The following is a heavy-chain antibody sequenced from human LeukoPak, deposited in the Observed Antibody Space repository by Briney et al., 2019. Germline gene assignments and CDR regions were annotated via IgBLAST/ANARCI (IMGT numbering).Heavy chain of an antibody. Sequence: GGSLRLSCAASGFTFSSHGMHWVRRAPGKGLEWVAFIRYDGSNKYYADSVKGRFTISRDNAKNSLYLQMNSLRAEDTSVYYCARRGYSYGYASHDAFDIWGQGTMVTVSS. CDR2: IRYDGSNK. CDR1: GFTFSSHG. CDR3: ARRGYSYGYASHDAFDI. D-gene: IGHD5-18*01. J-gene: IGHJ3*02. V-gene: IGHV3-30*02.